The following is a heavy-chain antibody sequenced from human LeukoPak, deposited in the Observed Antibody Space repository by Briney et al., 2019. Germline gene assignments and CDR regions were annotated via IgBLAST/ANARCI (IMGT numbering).Heavy chain of an antibody. D-gene: IGHD3-3*01. J-gene: IGHJ3*02. V-gene: IGHV3-23*01. CDR3: AKDSRITIFGVVFRDAFDI. Sequence: PGGSLRLSCAASGFTFSSYAMSWVRQAPGKGLEWVSAISGSGGSTYYADSVKGRFTISRDNSKNTLYLQMNSLRAEDTAVYYCAKDSRITIFGVVFRDAFDIWGQGTMVTVSS. CDR1: GFTFSSYA. CDR2: ISGSGGST.